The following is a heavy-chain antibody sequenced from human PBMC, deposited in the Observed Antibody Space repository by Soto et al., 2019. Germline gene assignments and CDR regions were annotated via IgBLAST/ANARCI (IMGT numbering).Heavy chain of an antibody. CDR1: GGSVSSGSYY. Sequence: QVQLQESGPGLVKPSETLSLTCTVSGGSVSSGSYYWSWIRQPPGKELEWIGYISYSGSTNYNPSLKSRVTISVDTSKNKFSLKLSCVTAADTAVYYCARVQRADIVVVPAAISVWGQGTTVTVSS. CDR2: ISYSGST. V-gene: IGHV4-61*01. J-gene: IGHJ6*02. D-gene: IGHD2-2*01. CDR3: ARVQRADIVVVPAAISV.